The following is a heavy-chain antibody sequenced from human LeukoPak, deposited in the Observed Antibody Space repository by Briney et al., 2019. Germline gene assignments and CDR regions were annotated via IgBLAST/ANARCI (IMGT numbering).Heavy chain of an antibody. CDR1: GFTFSNYA. D-gene: IGHD6-19*01. J-gene: IGHJ4*02. Sequence: GGSRRLSCVASGFTFSNYAVSWVRQVPGKGLEWVSIISGSGGSAFYADSVKGRFTISRDNSKNTLYLQMSSLRGEDTAVYYCAKAQSVAVYEPSFDYWGQGTLVTVSS. CDR3: AKAQSVAVYEPSFDY. CDR2: ISGSGGSA. V-gene: IGHV3-23*01.